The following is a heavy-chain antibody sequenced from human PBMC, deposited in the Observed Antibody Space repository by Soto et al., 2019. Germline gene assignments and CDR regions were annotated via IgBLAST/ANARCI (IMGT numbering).Heavy chain of an antibody. CDR1: GYTFMSHV. CDR3: ARDSGIRGPSGDLDY. D-gene: IGHD1-20*01. V-gene: IGHV1-3*01. CDR2: VTGGNGDT. J-gene: IGHJ4*02. Sequence: QVQLVQSGAEVKEPGASVKVSCRASGYTFMSHVMHWVRQAPGQRLEWMGWVTGGNGDTKYSQKFQGRVTITRDTSATTAYMELSSLTSEDKAVYYCARDSGIRGPSGDLDYWGQGTLVTVSS.